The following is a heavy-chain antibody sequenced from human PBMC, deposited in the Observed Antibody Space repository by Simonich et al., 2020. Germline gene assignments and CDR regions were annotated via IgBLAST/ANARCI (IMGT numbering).Heavy chain of an antibody. J-gene: IGHJ4*02. V-gene: IGHV1-18*01. CDR3: ARASRGTWWYYYFDY. D-gene: IGHD2-15*01. CDR1: GYTFTSYG. CDR2: ISAYHGTT. Sequence: QVQLVQSGAEVKKPGASVKVSCKASGYTFTSYGISWVRQAPGQGLEWMGWISAYHGTTNYAQKLQGRVTMTTDTSTSTAYMGLRSLRSDDTAVYYCARASRGTWWYYYFDYWGQGTLVTVSS.